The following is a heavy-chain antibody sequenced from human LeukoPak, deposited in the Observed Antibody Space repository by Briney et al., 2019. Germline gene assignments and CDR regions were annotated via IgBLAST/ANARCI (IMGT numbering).Heavy chain of an antibody. V-gene: IGHV3-23*01. D-gene: IGHD6-19*01. Sequence: GGSLRLSCAASGFTFSSYAMSWVRQAPGKGLEWVSGISGGGISTYYADSVKGRFTISRDNSKNTLYLQMNSLRAEDTAVYYCARDEQWLGFDYWGQGTLVTVSS. CDR2: ISGGGIST. J-gene: IGHJ4*02. CDR1: GFTFSSYA. CDR3: ARDEQWLGFDY.